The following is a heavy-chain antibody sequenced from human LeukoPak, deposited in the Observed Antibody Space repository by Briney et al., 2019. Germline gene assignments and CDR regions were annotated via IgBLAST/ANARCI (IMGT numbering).Heavy chain of an antibody. D-gene: IGHD3-3*01. CDR2: IYYSGST. Sequence: SETLSLTCTVSGGSTSSSSYYWGWIRQPPGKGLEWIGSIYYSGSTYYNPSLKSRVTISVDTSKNQFSLKLSSVTAADTAVYYCARHRVVIYSAAYLDYWGQGTLVTVSS. CDR1: GGSTSSSSYY. CDR3: ARHRVVIYSAAYLDY. V-gene: IGHV4-39*01. J-gene: IGHJ4*02.